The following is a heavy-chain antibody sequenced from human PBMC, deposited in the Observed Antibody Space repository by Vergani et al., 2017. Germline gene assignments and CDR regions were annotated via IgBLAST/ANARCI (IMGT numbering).Heavy chain of an antibody. CDR2: ISPYNHKT. CDR3: ARSQMATNDGDL. CDR1: GYTFVYHP. V-gene: IGHV1-18*04. J-gene: IGHJ4*02. Sequence: QAQLGQSDSEVKKPGDSVTLSCKPSGYTFVYHPITWVRQAPGQGLEWMGWISPYNHKTLSSQKVEGRVTMTSDTSSSTVFLELRRLTSDDTAIYDCARSQMATNDGDLWGRGTVVTVSS. D-gene: IGHD5-24*01.